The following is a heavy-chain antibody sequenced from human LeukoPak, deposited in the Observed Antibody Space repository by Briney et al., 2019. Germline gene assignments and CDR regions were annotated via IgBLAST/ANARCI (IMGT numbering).Heavy chain of an antibody. Sequence: GRSLRLSCAASGFTFSSYGMHWVRQAPGKGLEWVAVISYDGSNKYYADSVKGRFTISRDNSKNTLYLQMNSLRAEDTAVYYCAKDRYNWNYHVYYYYGMDVWCQGTTVTVSS. CDR1: GFTFSSYG. V-gene: IGHV3-30*18. D-gene: IGHD1-7*01. CDR3: AKDRYNWNYHVYYYYGMDV. CDR2: ISYDGSNK. J-gene: IGHJ6*02.